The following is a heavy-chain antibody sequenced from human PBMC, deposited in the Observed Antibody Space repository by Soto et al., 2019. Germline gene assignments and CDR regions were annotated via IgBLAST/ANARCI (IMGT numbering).Heavy chain of an antibody. CDR2: IDPSDSYT. J-gene: IGHJ6*02. V-gene: IGHV5-10-1*01. D-gene: IGHD3-9*01. Sequence: XDSLKVSWKCSGYSFTSYWISLVLQMPGKGLEWMGRIDPSDSYTNYSPSFQGHVTISADKSISTAYLQWSSLKASDTAMYYCARHTSVDSTAWDYYYYGMDVWGQGTTVTVSS. CDR3: ARHTSVDSTAWDYYYYGMDV. CDR1: GYSFTSYW.